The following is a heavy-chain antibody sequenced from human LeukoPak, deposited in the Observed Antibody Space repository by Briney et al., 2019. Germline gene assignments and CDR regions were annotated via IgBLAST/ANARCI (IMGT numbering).Heavy chain of an antibody. CDR3: ARGTSAPLGDI. V-gene: IGHV3-23*01. J-gene: IGHJ3*02. D-gene: IGHD2-8*02. CDR1: GFTFSSYA. Sequence: PGGSLRLSCAASGFTFSSYAMSWVRQAPGKGLEWVSSINGNGGGTFYADSVKGRFTISRDNSKNTLYLQMSSLRAEDTAVYYCARGTSAPLGDIWGQGTMVTVSS. CDR2: INGNGGGT.